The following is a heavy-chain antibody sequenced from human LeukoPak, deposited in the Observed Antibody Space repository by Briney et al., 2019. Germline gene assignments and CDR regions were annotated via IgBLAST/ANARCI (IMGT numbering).Heavy chain of an antibody. Sequence: GGSLRLSCAASGFTFSSHWMSWVRQAPGKGLGWVAIIKTDGSEEDYVDAVKGRFTISRDNAKNCLYLQMNNLRAEDTAVYYCARDWNGSGWPTDYWGQGTLVTVSS. CDR3: ARDWNGSGWPTDY. D-gene: IGHD6-19*01. J-gene: IGHJ4*02. V-gene: IGHV3-7*05. CDR1: GFTFSSHW. CDR2: IKTDGSEE.